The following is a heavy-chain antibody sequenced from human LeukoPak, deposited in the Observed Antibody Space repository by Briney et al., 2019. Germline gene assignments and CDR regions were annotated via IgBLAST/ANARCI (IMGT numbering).Heavy chain of an antibody. CDR2: ISGSGSST. CDR3: AKGAEYADTNWFDP. D-gene: IGHD2-2*01. J-gene: IGHJ5*02. Sequence: GGSLRLSCAASGFTFSSYAMRWVRLAPGEGIECVSAISGSGSSTHYADSVKGRFTISRDNTKDTLYLQMNSLRAEDTAVYYCAKGAEYADTNWFDPWGQGTLVTVSS. V-gene: IGHV3-23*01. CDR1: GFTFSSYA.